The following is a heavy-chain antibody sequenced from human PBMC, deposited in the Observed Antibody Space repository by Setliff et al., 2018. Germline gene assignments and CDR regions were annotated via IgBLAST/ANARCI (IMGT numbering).Heavy chain of an antibody. D-gene: IGHD6-13*01. Sequence: SETLSLTCTVSGGSISSYYWSWIRQPAGKGLEWIGRIYTSGSTNYNPSLKSRVTMSVDTSKNQFSLQLSSVTAAATAVYYCSRAGGGSSFTAYYYYYYMDVWGKGTTVTVSS. J-gene: IGHJ6*03. CDR2: IYTSGST. CDR3: SRAGGGSSFTAYYYYYYMDV. V-gene: IGHV4-4*07. CDR1: GGSISSYY.